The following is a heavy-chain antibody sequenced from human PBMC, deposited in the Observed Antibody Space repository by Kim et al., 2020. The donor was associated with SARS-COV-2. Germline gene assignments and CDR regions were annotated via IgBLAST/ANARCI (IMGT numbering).Heavy chain of an antibody. CDR1: GGSISSTTYY. CDR3: ARLTYGSGTYWGSPLVFQFDY. Sequence: SETLSLTCTVSGGSISSTTYYWGWIRQPPGKGLEWIGSIHYSGTTYQKPSLQSRLTVSVDTSKNQFSLKLSSVTAADTAVYYCARLTYGSGTYWGSPLVFQFDYLGQGILVIVSS. V-gene: IGHV4-39*01. CDR2: IHYSGTT. J-gene: IGHJ4*02. D-gene: IGHD3-10*01.